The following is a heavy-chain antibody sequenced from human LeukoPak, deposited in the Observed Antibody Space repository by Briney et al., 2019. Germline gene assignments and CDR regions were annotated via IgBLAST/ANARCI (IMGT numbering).Heavy chain of an antibody. J-gene: IGHJ4*02. V-gene: IGHV4-38-2*02. CDR2: IYHSGST. Sequence: SETLSLTCTVSGYSISSGYYWGWIRQPPGKGLEWIGSIYHSGSTYYNPSLKSRVTISVDTSKNQFSLKLSSVTAADTAVYYCARVVDTAMVTGIDYWGQGTLVTVSS. D-gene: IGHD5-18*01. CDR1: GYSISSGYY. CDR3: ARVVDTAMVTGIDY.